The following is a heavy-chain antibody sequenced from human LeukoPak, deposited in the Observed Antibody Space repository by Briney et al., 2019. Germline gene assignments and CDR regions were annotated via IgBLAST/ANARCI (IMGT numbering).Heavy chain of an antibody. J-gene: IGHJ4*02. CDR3: ARHEYSSGWYRDLDY. D-gene: IGHD6-19*01. CDR2: VYYSGST. Sequence: SETLSLTCAVYGGSFSGYFWSWIRQPPGKGLEWIGNVYYSGSTYYNWSLKSRVTISVDTSKNQFSLKLSSVTAADTAVYYCARHEYSSGWYRDLDYWGQGTLVTVSS. CDR1: GGSFSGYF. V-gene: IGHV4-34*01.